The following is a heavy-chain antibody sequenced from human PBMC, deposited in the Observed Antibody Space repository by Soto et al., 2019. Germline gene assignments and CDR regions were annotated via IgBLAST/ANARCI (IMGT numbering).Heavy chain of an antibody. CDR2: MNPNSANT. J-gene: IGHJ4*02. CDR3: ARDVIGYDNYGAIGDCFAY. CDR1: GYTFTSSD. V-gene: IGHV1-8*01. Sequence: ASVKVSCKTSGYTFTSSDINWVRQATGQGLEWMGWMNPNSANTGYAQRFQGRVTMTRDTSVSSAYMELRSLTSEDTAVYYCARDVIGYDNYGAIGDCFAYWGRGTLVTGSS. D-gene: IGHD3-22*01.